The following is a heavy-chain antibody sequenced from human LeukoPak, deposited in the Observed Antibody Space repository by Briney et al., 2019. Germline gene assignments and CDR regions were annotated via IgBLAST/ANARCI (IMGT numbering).Heavy chain of an antibody. CDR2: IYSDGRP. CDR3: ARDGPYFDY. Sequence: PGGSLRLSCAASEFTVSSSSMTWVRQAPEKGLEWVSVIYSDGRPYYADSVKDRFTISRDNSKNTLYLQMNSLRVEDTAVYYCARDGPYFDYWGQGTLVTVSS. CDR1: EFTVSSSS. J-gene: IGHJ4*02. V-gene: IGHV3-66*01.